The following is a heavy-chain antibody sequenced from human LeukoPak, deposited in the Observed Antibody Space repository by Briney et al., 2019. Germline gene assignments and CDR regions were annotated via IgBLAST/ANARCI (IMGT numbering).Heavy chain of an antibody. CDR1: GFTFSDYW. J-gene: IGHJ4*02. CDR2: IKQDGSEK. V-gene: IGHV3-7*03. Sequence: PGGSLRLSCAASGFTFSDYWMTWVRQAPGKGLEWVGNIKQDGSEKDYVDSVKGRFTISRDNAKNSLYLQMNSLRAEDTAVYYCARIVTMIVEVPGDYWGQGTLVTVSS. CDR3: ARIVTMIVEVPGDY. D-gene: IGHD3-22*01.